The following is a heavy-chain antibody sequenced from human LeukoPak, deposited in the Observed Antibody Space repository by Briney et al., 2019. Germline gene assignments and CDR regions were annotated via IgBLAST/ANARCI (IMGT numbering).Heavy chain of an antibody. Sequence: GGSLRLSCAASGFTFSSYAMHWVRQAPGKGLEWVAVISYDGSNKYYADSVKGRFTISRDNSKNTLHLQMNSMRAEDTAVYYCARDPYCSSTSCSSYYYYGMDVWGQGTTVTVSS. CDR1: GFTFSSYA. CDR3: ARDPYCSSTSCSSYYYYGMDV. D-gene: IGHD2-2*01. J-gene: IGHJ6*02. V-gene: IGHV3-30-3*01. CDR2: ISYDGSNK.